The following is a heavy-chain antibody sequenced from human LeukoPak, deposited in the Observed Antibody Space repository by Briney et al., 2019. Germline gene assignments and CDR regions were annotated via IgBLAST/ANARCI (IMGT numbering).Heavy chain of an antibody. Sequence: SVKLACQPSGGTFSSYSISWERQAPRQGLEWMGGIIPIFGTANYAQKFQGRVTITTDESTSTAYMELSSLRSEDTAVYYCAGGSIAARLSYYYYMDVWGKGTTVTVSS. D-gene: IGHD6-6*01. CDR3: AGGSIAARLSYYYYMDV. CDR1: GGTFSSYS. CDR2: IIPIFGTA. J-gene: IGHJ6*03. V-gene: IGHV1-69*05.